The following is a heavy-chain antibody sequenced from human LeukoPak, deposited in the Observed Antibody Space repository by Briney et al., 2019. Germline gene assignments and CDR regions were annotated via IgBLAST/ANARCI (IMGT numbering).Heavy chain of an antibody. CDR1: GFTFNSYW. D-gene: IGHD3-16*01. CDR2: IKQDGGEK. V-gene: IGHV3-7*01. J-gene: IGHJ4*02. CDR3: ARDTFGGDAF. Sequence: PGGSLRPSCAASGFTFNSYWMTWVRQAPGKGLEWVASIKQDGGEKYYVDSVKGRFTISRDNAESSLYLQMSSLRAEDTAVYYCARDTFGGDAFWGQGTLVTVSS.